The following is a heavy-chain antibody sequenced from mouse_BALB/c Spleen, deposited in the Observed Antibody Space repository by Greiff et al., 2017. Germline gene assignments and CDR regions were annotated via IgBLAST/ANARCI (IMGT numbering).Heavy chain of an antibody. Sequence: EVKLQESGPELVKPGASVTIPCKASGYTFTDYNMDWVKQSHGKSLEWIGDINPNNGGTIYNQKFKGKATLTVDKSSSTAYMELRSLTSEDTAVYYCARSGNYAMDYWGQGTSVTVSS. CDR3: ARSGNYAMDY. V-gene: IGHV1-18*01. J-gene: IGHJ4*01. CDR1: GYTFTDYN. CDR2: INPNNGGT. D-gene: IGHD1-1*01.